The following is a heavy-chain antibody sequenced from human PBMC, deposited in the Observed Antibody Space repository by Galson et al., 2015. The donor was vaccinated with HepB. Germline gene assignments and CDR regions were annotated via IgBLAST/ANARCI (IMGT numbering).Heavy chain of an antibody. V-gene: IGHV3-33*01. Sequence: SLRLSCAASGFTFSSYGMHWVRQAPGKGLEWVTVIWYDGSNKYYADSVKGRFTISRDNSKNTLYLQMNSLRAEDTAVYYCARDLVDDFWSYYYYGMDVWGQGTTVTVSS. CDR1: GFTFSSYG. D-gene: IGHD3-3*01. J-gene: IGHJ6*02. CDR2: IWYDGSNK. CDR3: ARDLVDDFWSYYYYGMDV.